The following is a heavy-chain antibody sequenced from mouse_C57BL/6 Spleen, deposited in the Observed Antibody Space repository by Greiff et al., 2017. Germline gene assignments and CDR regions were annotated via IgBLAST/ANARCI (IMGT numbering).Heavy chain of an antibody. J-gene: IGHJ2*01. V-gene: IGHV1-82*01. CDR3: ARGLGFDY. D-gene: IGHD4-1*01. CDR1: GYAFSSSW. CDR2: IYPGDGDT. Sequence: LQESGPELVKPGASVKISCKASGYAFSSSWMNWVKQRPGKGLEWIGRIYPGDGDTNYNGKFKGKATLTADKSSSTAYMQLSSLTSEDSAVYFCARGLGFDYWGQGTTLTVSS.